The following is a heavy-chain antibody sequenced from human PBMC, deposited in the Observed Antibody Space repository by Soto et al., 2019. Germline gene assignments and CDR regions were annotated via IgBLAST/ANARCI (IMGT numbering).Heavy chain of an antibody. Sequence: SVKISCKASGGTFSSYAISWVRQAPGQGLEWMGGIIPIFGTANYAQKFQGRVTITADESTSTAYMELSSLRSEDTAVYYCARDLDYYDSSGYLIYWGQGTLVTVSS. D-gene: IGHD3-22*01. CDR3: ARDLDYYDSSGYLIY. J-gene: IGHJ4*02. CDR1: GGTFSSYA. CDR2: IIPIFGTA. V-gene: IGHV1-69*13.